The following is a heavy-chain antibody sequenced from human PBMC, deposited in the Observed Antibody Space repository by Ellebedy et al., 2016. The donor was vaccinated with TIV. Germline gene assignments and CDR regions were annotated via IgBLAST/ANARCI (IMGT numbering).Heavy chain of an antibody. CDR2: ISSDTLTT. D-gene: IGHD5-24*01. J-gene: IGHJ4*02. Sequence: GESLKISCAASGFTFSSYNILWVRQAPGKGLEWISYISSDTLTTEYADSVRGRFTISRDNAKNSVFLQMKSLRAEDTAVYFCARDMGRWLQFLGFWGQGTLVTVSS. V-gene: IGHV3-48*04. CDR3: ARDMGRWLQFLGF. CDR1: GFTFSSYN.